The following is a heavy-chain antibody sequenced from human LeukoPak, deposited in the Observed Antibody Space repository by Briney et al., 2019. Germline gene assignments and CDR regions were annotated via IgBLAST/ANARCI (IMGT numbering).Heavy chain of an antibody. Sequence: GESLKISCKGSGYSFTNYWIGWVRQMPGKGLEWMGIIYPGDSDTKYSPSFQGQVTISADKSISTAYLQWSSLKASDTAMYYCARTFYDSSGYYYGIFDYWGQGTLVTVSS. J-gene: IGHJ4*02. D-gene: IGHD3-22*01. V-gene: IGHV5-51*01. CDR1: GYSFTNYW. CDR3: ARTFYDSSGYYYGIFDY. CDR2: IYPGDSDT.